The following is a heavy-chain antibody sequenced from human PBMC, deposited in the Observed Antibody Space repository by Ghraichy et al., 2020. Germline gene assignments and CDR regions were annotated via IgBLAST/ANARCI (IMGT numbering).Heavy chain of an antibody. CDR1: GGSISSYY. V-gene: IGHV4-59*08. CDR3: ARVRYYYGSGSYYIDY. CDR2: IYYSGST. J-gene: IGHJ4*02. D-gene: IGHD3-10*01. Sequence: SQTLSLTCTVSGGSISSYYWSWIRQPPGKGLEWIGYIYYSGSTNYNPSLKSRVTISVDTSKNQFSLKLTSVTAADAAVYYLARVRYYYGSGSYYIDYWGQGTLVTVSS.